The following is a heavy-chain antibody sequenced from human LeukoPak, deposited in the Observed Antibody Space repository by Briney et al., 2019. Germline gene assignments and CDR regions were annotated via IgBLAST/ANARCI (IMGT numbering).Heavy chain of an antibody. CDR1: GYSFTSYW. V-gene: IGHV5-51*01. D-gene: IGHD6-6*01. J-gene: IGHJ4*02. CDR3: ARRAYITSSDDY. CDR2: IYPGDSDT. Sequence: GESLKISCKGSGYSFTSYWIGWVRQMPGKGLEWMGIIYPGDSDTRYSPSFQGQVTISVDKSISTAYLQWSSLKASDTAVCYCARRAYITSSDDYWGQGTLVTVSS.